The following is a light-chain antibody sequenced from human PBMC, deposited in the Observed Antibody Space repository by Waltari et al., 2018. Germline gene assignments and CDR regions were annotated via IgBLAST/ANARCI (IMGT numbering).Light chain of an antibody. V-gene: IGKV3-20*01. CDR1: QSVSTN. J-gene: IGKJ2*01. CDR3: QHYGNSPYT. Sequence: IVLTQSPGTLSLSPGERRSLSCRASQSVSTNMAWYQHKPGQSPRLLIYGAFNRAPGIPDRFSGGGSETDFTLTISGLEPEDFAVYYCQHYGNSPYTFGQGTKLEIK. CDR2: GAF.